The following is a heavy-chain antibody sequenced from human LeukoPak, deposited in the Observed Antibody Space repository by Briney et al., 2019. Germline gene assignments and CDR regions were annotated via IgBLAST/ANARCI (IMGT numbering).Heavy chain of an antibody. D-gene: IGHD3-22*01. Sequence: GGSLRLSCVASGFTFYSYGMHWVRQAPGKGLGWVAVISHDGSNIHYGDSVKGRFTISRDNSKNTLYLQMNSLRAEDTAVYHCAKDPYRVIVATGNYLDPWGQGTLVTVSS. V-gene: IGHV3-30*18. CDR3: AKDPYRVIVATGNYLDP. CDR2: ISHDGSNI. J-gene: IGHJ5*02. CDR1: GFTFYSYG.